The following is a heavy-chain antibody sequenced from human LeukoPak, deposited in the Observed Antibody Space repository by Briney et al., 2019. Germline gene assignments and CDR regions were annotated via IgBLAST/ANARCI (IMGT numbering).Heavy chain of an antibody. J-gene: IGHJ5*02. CDR1: GFTFSSYA. CDR3: ARWDCDSIKCRGSNWFDP. CDR2: ISYDESNK. D-gene: IGHD3-22*01. Sequence: PGRSLRLSCAASGFTFSSYAMHWVRQAPGKGLEWVAVISYDESNKYYADSVKGRFTISRDNSKNTLYLQMNSLRAEDTAVYYCARWDCDSIKCRGSNWFDPWGQGTLVSVSS. V-gene: IGHV3-30-3*01.